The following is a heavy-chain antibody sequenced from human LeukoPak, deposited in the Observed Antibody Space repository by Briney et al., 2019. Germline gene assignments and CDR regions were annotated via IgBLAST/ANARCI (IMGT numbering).Heavy chain of an antibody. CDR1: GFTFSSYG. J-gene: IGHJ4*02. D-gene: IGHD3-22*01. CDR3: AKTTMIVVVPGPFDY. V-gene: IGHV3-30*18. Sequence: PGGSLRLSCAASGFTFSSYGMRWVRQAPGKGLEWVAVISYDGSNKYYADSVKGRFTISRDNSKNTLYLQMNSLRAEDTAVYYCAKTTMIVVVPGPFDYWGQGTLVTVSS. CDR2: ISYDGSNK.